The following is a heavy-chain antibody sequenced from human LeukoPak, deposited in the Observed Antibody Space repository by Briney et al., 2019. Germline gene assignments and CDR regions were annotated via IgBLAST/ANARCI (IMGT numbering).Heavy chain of an antibody. Sequence: SETLSLTCTGSGDSISNNYWSWIRQPAGKGLEWISRIHFNGNTDYNPSLKSRVTTSIDTPRNQFSLKLSSVTAADTAVFYCARDRGGSSWYNYYDAWGQGILVTVSS. V-gene: IGHV4-4*07. D-gene: IGHD6-13*01. CDR1: GDSISNNY. CDR3: ARDRGGSSWYNYYDA. J-gene: IGHJ4*02. CDR2: IHFNGNT.